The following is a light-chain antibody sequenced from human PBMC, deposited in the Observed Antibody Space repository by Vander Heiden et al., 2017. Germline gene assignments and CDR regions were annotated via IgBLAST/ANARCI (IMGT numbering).Light chain of an antibody. CDR2: GAS. CDR3: QQYGSSSFT. CDR1: QTINSSY. Sequence: PCTLSLSPADGATLSCRASQTINSSYLAWYQQQPGQAPKLLIYGASTRASGIPDRFRGSGSGTDFTLTISRLEPEDFAVYYCQQYGSSSFTFGPGTKVDIK. J-gene: IGKJ3*01. V-gene: IGKV3-20*01.